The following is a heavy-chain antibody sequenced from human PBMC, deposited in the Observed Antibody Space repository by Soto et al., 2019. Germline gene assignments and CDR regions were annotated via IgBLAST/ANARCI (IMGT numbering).Heavy chain of an antibody. J-gene: IGHJ6*02. CDR3: ARADSGYAHGYYYYGMDV. V-gene: IGHV5-10-1*01. D-gene: IGHD5-12*01. Sequence: PGESLKISCQASGYSFTTYWISWVRQMPGKGLECMGRIDPTDSYTNYSPSFQGHVTISRDNAKNSLYLQMDSLRAEDTAVYYCARADSGYAHGYYYYGMDVWGQGTTVTVSS. CDR1: GYSFTTYW. CDR2: IDPTDSYT.